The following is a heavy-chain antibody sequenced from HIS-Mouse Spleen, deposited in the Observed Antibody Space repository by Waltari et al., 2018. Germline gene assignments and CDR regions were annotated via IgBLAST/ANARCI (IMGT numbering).Heavy chain of an antibody. CDR1: GYTFTGYY. J-gene: IGHJ3*02. CDR3: ARAEMTNWGTGAFDI. Sequence: QVQLVQSGAEVKKPGASVKVSCKASGYTFTGYYMHWVRQAPGQGLEWMGWINPTSGGTNDAKKFQGRVTMTRDTSISTAYMELSRLRSDDTAVYYCARAEMTNWGTGAFDIWGQGTMVTVSS. V-gene: IGHV1-2*02. D-gene: IGHD7-27*01. CDR2: INPTSGGT.